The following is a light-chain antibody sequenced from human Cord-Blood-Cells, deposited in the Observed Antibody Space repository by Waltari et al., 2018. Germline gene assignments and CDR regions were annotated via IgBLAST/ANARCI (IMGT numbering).Light chain of an antibody. CDR1: QSVLYSSNNKNY. CDR3: QQYYSTPYT. V-gene: IGKV4-1*01. CDR2: WAS. J-gene: IGKJ2*01. Sequence: DIVMTQSPDSLAVSLGERATSNCKSSQSVLYSSNNKNYLAWYQQKPGQPPKLLIYWASTRESGVPYRFSGSWSGTDFTLTISSLQAEDVAVYYCQQYYSTPYTFGQGTKLEIK.